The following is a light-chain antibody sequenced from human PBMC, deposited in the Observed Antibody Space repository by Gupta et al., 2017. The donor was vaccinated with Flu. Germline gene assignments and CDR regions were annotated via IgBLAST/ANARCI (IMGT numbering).Light chain of an antibody. CDR1: MSNIWAGYD. J-gene: IGLJ1*01. Sequence: QSVLTQLPRVSGAPGQRFTISFTGSMSNIWAGYDVHWYQQLPGTAPKLLIYGNSNRPSGVPDRFSGSKSGTSASLAITGLKAEDEADYYCQSYDSSLSGSGVFGTGTKVTVL. CDR3: QSYDSSLSGSGV. CDR2: GNS. V-gene: IGLV1-40*01.